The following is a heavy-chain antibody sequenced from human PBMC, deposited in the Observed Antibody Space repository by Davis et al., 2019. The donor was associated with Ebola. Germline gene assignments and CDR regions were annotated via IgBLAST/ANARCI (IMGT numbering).Heavy chain of an antibody. CDR1: GGSISSYY. Sequence: MPGGSLRLSCTVSGGSISSYYWSWIRQPPGKGLEWIGYIYYSGSTNYNPSFKSRVTISADTSKNQISLNLRSVTAADTAVYYCASGPSSSWSDYWGQGTLVTVSS. CDR2: IYYSGST. V-gene: IGHV4-59*01. CDR3: ASGPSSSWSDY. D-gene: IGHD6-13*01. J-gene: IGHJ4*02.